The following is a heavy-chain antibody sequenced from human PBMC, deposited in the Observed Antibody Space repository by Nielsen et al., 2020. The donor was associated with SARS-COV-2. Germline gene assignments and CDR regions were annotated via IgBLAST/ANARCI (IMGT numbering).Heavy chain of an antibody. CDR1: GFTFSNAW. CDR2: IYQSGDS. CDR3: ARLLTDSGSYFRFDP. D-gene: IGHD1-26*01. V-gene: IGHV4/OR15-8*01. Sequence: ESLKISCAASGFTFSNAWMSWVRQAPGKGLEWIGEIYQSGDSNYNPSLKSRLTISVDKSKNQFSLKVTSLTAADTAVYYCARLLTDSGSYFRFDPWGQGTLVTVSS. J-gene: IGHJ5*02.